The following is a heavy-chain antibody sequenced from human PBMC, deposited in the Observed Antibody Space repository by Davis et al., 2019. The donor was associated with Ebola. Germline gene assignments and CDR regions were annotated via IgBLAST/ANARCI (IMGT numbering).Heavy chain of an antibody. CDR1: GFTFTSYA. J-gene: IGHJ4*02. CDR2: ISSRGTNI. CDR3: AKGYCSSQGCSYYFDY. V-gene: IGHV3-48*01. D-gene: IGHD2-2*01. Sequence: GGSLRLSCAASGFTFTSYAMDWVRQAPGKGLEWVSYISSRGTNIYYADSVKGRFTISRDNSRNTLFLHVHSLRAEDTAVYYCAKGYCSSQGCSYYFDYWGQGTLVTVSS.